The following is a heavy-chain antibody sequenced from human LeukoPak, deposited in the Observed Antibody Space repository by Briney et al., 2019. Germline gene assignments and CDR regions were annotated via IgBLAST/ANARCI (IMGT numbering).Heavy chain of an antibody. V-gene: IGHV4-4*02. CDR1: GGSISSSNW. CDR2: IYHSGST. J-gene: IGHJ4*02. Sequence: SETLSLTCAVSGGSISSSNWWSWVRQPSRKGLEWIGEIYHSGSTNYNPSLKSRVTISVDKSKNQFSLKLSSVTAADTAVYYCARESGSAAPGDYWGQGTLVTVSS. CDR3: ARESGSAAPGDY. D-gene: IGHD2-2*01.